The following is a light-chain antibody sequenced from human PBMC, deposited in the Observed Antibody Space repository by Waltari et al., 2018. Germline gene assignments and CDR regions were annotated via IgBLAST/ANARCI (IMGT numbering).Light chain of an antibody. Sequence: QLVLTQSPSASASLGASVTLTCTLSSGHSSNIIAWHQQQPEKGPRYLMKVNSAGSHSKGDEIPDRFSGSSSGAERYLTISSLQSEDEADYYCQTGGHGTWVFGGGTKLTVL. V-gene: IGLV4-69*01. CDR2: VNSAGSH. J-gene: IGLJ3*02. CDR1: SGHSSNI. CDR3: QTGGHGTWV.